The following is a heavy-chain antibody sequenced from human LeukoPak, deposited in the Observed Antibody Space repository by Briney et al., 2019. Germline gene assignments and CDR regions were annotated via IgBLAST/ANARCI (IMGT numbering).Heavy chain of an antibody. D-gene: IGHD5-18*01. J-gene: IGHJ4*02. CDR1: GFTFSSYA. CDR2: ISYDGSNK. CDR3: AKDPGYSYGYGDY. V-gene: IGHV3-30-3*01. Sequence: GRSLRLSCAASGFTFSSYAMHWVRQAPGKGLEWVAVISYDGSNKYYADSVKGRFTISRDNSKNTLYLQMNSLRAEDTAVYYCAKDPGYSYGYGDYWGQGTLVTVSS.